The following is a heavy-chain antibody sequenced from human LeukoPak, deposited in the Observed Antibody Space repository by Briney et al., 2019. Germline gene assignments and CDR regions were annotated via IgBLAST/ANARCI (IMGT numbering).Heavy chain of an antibody. J-gene: IGHJ5*02. CDR1: EFTFSSYS. V-gene: IGHV3-48*01. Sequence: GGSLRLSCAASEFTFSSYSMNWVRQAPGKGLEWVSYITNSGNSKSYADSVKGRFTISRDNSKNTLYLQMNSLRAEDTAVYYCAKGGGGNWFDPWGQGTLVTVSS. CDR3: AKGGGGNWFDP. CDR2: ITNSGNSK. D-gene: IGHD3-16*01.